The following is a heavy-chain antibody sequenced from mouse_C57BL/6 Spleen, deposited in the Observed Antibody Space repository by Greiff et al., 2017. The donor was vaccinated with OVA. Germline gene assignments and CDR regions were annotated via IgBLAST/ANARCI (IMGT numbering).Heavy chain of an antibody. CDR3: AREDNYSNYVRYFDV. J-gene: IGHJ1*03. CDR2: IDPNSGGT. V-gene: IGHV1-72*01. CDR1: GYTFTSYW. Sequence: QVQLKQPGAELVKPGASVKLSCKASGYTFTSYWMHWVKQRPGRGLEWIGRIDPNSGGTKYNEKFKSKATLTVDKPSSTAYMQLSSLTSEDSAVYYCAREDNYSNYVRYFDVWGTGTTVTVSS. D-gene: IGHD2-5*01.